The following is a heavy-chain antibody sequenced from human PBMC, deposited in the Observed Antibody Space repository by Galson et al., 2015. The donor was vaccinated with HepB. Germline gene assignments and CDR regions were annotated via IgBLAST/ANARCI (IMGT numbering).Heavy chain of an antibody. Sequence: SLRLSCAASGFTFSSYNINWVRQAPGKGLEWISYISSSSSTKYYADSVKGRFTIFRDNADNSVHLYMNSLRAEDTAVYYCARDHGDYTPHYWGQGTLVTVSS. CDR1: GFTFSSYN. D-gene: IGHD4-17*01. J-gene: IGHJ4*02. CDR3: ARDHGDYTPHY. V-gene: IGHV3-48*04. CDR2: ISSSSSTK.